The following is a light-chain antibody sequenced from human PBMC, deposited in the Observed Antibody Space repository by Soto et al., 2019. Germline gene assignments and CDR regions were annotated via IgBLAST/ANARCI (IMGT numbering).Light chain of an antibody. Sequence: EIVLMQSPGTLSLSPGERATLSCRASQTMTRAYVAWYQQKPGQAPRLLIYAASYRATGISDKFSGSGSGTDSSLTISRLEPEDSAVYYCHQYHSPPQTFGQGTKVEIK. CDR2: AAS. CDR3: HQYHSPPQT. J-gene: IGKJ2*01. CDR1: QTMTRAY. V-gene: IGKV3-20*01.